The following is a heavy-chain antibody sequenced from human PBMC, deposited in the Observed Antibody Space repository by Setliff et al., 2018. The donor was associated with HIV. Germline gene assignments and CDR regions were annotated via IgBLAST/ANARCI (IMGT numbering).Heavy chain of an antibody. D-gene: IGHD5-18*01. Sequence: SETLSLTCTVSGGSISSHYWSWIRQPPGEGLEWIGSIYYSGSTNYHPSLKSRVTISVDTSKNQFSLKLSSVTAADTAVYYCARRGYSYGYADAFDIWGQGTMVTVSS. V-gene: IGHV4-59*11. CDR2: IYYSGST. J-gene: IGHJ3*02. CDR1: GGSISSHY. CDR3: ARRGYSYGYADAFDI.